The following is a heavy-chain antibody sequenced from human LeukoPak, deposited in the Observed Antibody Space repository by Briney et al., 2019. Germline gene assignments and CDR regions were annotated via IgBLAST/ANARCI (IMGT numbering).Heavy chain of an antibody. CDR2: IKEDGSET. Sequence: GGSLSLSCTGSGFTFSSHWMSWVRQAPGRGLEWVANIKEDGSETYYLDSVKGRFTISRDNSKNTLYLQMNSLRAEDTAVYYCAKPRWGYDIFNWGQGTLVTVSS. J-gene: IGHJ4*02. V-gene: IGHV3-7*01. CDR3: AKPRWGYDIFN. CDR1: GFTFSSHW. D-gene: IGHD3-9*01.